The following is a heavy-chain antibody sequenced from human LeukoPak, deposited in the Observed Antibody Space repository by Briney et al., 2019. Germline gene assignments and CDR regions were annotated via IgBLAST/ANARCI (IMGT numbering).Heavy chain of an antibody. V-gene: IGHV3-23*01. CDR1: GFTFSSYA. Sequence: GRSLRLSCAASGFTFSSYAMSWVRQAPGKGLEWVSAISGSGGSTYYADSVKGRFTISRDNSKNTLYLQVNSLRAEDTAVYYCAKTGNPATGDYWGQGTLVTVSS. J-gene: IGHJ4*02. CDR2: ISGSGGST. D-gene: IGHD1-1*01. CDR3: AKTGNPATGDY.